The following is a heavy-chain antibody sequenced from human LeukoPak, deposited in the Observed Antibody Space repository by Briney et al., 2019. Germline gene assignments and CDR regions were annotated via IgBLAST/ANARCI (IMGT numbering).Heavy chain of an antibody. V-gene: IGHV4-34*01. J-gene: IGHJ4*02. CDR1: GGSMSPYH. D-gene: IGHD3-22*01. Sequence: PSETLSLTCTVSGGSMSPYHWGWIRQPPGKGLEWIGEINHSGSTNYNPSLKSRVTISVDTSKNQFSLKLSSVTAADTAVYYCARDPWYYDSSGYYYFDYWGQGTLVTVSS. CDR2: INHSGST. CDR3: ARDPWYYDSSGYYYFDY.